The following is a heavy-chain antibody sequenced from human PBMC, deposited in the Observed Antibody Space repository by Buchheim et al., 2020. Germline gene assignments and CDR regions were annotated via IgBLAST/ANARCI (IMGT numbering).Heavy chain of an antibody. J-gene: IGHJ4*02. CDR1: GYTFTGYY. Sequence: QVQLVQSGAEVKKPGASVKVSCKASGYTFTGYYMHWVRQAPGQGLEWMGRINPNSGAPNYAQKFQGRVTITRDTSISTAYMERSRLRSDDTAVYYCARVKGRSSGYYVSTFDYWGQGTL. CDR2: INPNSGAP. V-gene: IGHV1-2*06. D-gene: IGHD3-22*01. CDR3: ARVKGRSSGYYVSTFDY.